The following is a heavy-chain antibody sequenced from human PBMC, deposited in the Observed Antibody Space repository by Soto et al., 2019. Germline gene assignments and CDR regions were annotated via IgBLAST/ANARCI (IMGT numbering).Heavy chain of an antibody. CDR1: GFTFSSYD. D-gene: IGHD5-12*01. J-gene: IGHJ4*02. V-gene: IGHV3-13*01. CDR2: IGTAGDT. CDR3: ARDPRRDGYNRFDY. Sequence: GSLRLSCAASGFTFSSYDMHWVRQATGKGLEWVSAIGTAGDTYYPGSVKGRFTISRENAKNSLYLQMNSLRAGDTALYYCARDPRRDGYNRFDYWGQGTPVTVSS.